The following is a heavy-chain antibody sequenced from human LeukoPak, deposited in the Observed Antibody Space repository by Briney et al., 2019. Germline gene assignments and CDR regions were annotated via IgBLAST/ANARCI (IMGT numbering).Heavy chain of an antibody. CDR1: GFTFSTYA. CDR2: TSSDGTVK. Sequence: PGGSLRLSCAASGFTFSTYAMHWVRQAPGKGLEWVAVTSSDGTVKYYPDSVKGRFTISRDNSKNTLYLQVNSLRPEDTGVYYCARDPVSAAARHFDYWGQGTLVTVSS. CDR3: ARDPVSAAARHFDY. V-gene: IGHV3-30-3*01. D-gene: IGHD2-2*01. J-gene: IGHJ4*01.